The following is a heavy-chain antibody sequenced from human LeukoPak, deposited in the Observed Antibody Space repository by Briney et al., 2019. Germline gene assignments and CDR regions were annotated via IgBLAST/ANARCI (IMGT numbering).Heavy chain of an antibody. D-gene: IGHD2-21*02. V-gene: IGHV3-74*01. Sequence: GGSLRLSCAASGFTFSSYWMHWVRQAPGKGLVWVSRINSDGSTTNYADSVRGRFTISRDNAKNTVYLQMNSLRAEDTAVYYCAKIHGDSTQYFDYWGQGTLVTVSS. CDR3: AKIHGDSTQYFDY. CDR2: INSDGSTT. J-gene: IGHJ4*02. CDR1: GFTFSSYW.